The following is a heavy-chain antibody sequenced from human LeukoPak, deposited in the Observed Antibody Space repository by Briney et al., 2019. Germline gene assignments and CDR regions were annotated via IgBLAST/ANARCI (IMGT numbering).Heavy chain of an antibody. CDR1: GGSINSSSYY. V-gene: IGHV4-39*01. CDR2: IYYRGST. Sequence: SETLSLTYTVSGGSINSSSYYWGWTRQPPGKGLEWIGSIYYRGSTYYNPSLKSRVTISVDTSKNQFSLKLSSVTAADTAVYYCARLNYYDSSGYYWGQGTLVTVSS. J-gene: IGHJ4*02. CDR3: ARLNYYDSSGYY. D-gene: IGHD3-22*01.